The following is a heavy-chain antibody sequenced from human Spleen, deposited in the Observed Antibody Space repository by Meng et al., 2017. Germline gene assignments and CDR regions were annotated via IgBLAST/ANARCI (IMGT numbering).Heavy chain of an antibody. Sequence: QGQLDEWGAGLFRHSETLSLTCVVSGGSVSDYYWSWIRQPPGKGLEWIGEINHSGSTNYNPSLKSRVTISVDTSKNQFSLKLTSVTAADTAVYYCAREASGDRWYFDIWGRGTLVTVSS. D-gene: IGHD1-26*01. CDR2: INHSGST. CDR1: GGSVSDYY. CDR3: AREASGDRWYFDI. J-gene: IGHJ2*01. V-gene: IGHV4-34*01.